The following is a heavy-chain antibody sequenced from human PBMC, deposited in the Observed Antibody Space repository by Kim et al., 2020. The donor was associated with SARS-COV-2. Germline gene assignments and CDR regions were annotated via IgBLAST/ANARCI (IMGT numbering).Heavy chain of an antibody. V-gene: IGHV1-69*13. J-gene: IGHJ5*02. CDR1: GGTFSSYA. Sequence: SVKVSCKASGGTFSSYAISWVRQAPGQGLEWMGGIIPIFGTANYAQKFQGRVTITADESTSTAYMELSSLRSEDTAVYYCARDGGPSNYYYDSSGYYCWFDPWGQGTLVTVSS. CDR2: IIPIFGTA. CDR3: ARDGGPSNYYYDSSGYYCWFDP. D-gene: IGHD3-22*01.